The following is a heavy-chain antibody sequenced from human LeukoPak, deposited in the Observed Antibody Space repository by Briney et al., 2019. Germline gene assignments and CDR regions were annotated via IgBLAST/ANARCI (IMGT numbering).Heavy chain of an antibody. CDR1: GFTFDDYA. D-gene: IGHD5-12*01. Sequence: GRSLRLSCAASGFTFDDYAMHWVRQAPGKGLEWVSSISSSSSYIYYADSVKGRFTISRDNAKNSLYLQMNSLRAEDTAVYYCARGYSGYAPGAFDIWGQGTMVTVSS. CDR3: ARGYSGYAPGAFDI. J-gene: IGHJ3*02. V-gene: IGHV3-21*01. CDR2: ISSSSSYI.